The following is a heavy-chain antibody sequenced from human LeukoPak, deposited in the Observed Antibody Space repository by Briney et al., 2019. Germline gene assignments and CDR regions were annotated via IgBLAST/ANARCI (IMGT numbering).Heavy chain of an antibody. CDR1: GYTFTGYY. V-gene: IGHV1-2*02. J-gene: IGHJ3*02. Sequence: GASVTVSCKASGYTFTGYYMHWVRQAPGQGLEWMGWINPNSGDTNYAQKFQGRVTMTRDTSISTAYMELSRLRSDDTAVYYCARDFDLGFTVPLERAFDIWGQGTMVTVSS. CDR3: ARDFDLGFTVPLERAFDI. CDR2: INPNSGDT. D-gene: IGHD4-17*01.